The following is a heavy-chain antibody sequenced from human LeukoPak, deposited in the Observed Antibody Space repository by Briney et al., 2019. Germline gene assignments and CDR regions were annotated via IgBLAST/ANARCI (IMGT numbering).Heavy chain of an antibody. Sequence: ASVKVSCKASGGTFSSYAISWVRQAPGQGLEWVGGIIPIFGTANYAQKFQGRVTITTDESTSTAYMELSSLRSEDTAVYYCARVKAAAAIHYFDYWGQGTLVTVSS. CDR3: ARVKAAAAIHYFDY. D-gene: IGHD6-13*01. CDR2: IIPIFGTA. V-gene: IGHV1-69*05. J-gene: IGHJ4*02. CDR1: GGTFSSYA.